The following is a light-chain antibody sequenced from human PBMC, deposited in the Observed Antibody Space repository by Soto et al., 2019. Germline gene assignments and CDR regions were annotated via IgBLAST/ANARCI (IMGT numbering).Light chain of an antibody. J-gene: IGKJ2*01. Sequence: EIVLTQSPGTLSLSPGERATLSCRASQSVSSSYLAWYQQKPGQAPRLLIYGASGRATDIPDRFSGSGSGTDFTLTISRLEPEDFAVYYCQQYGSSPRVYTFGQGTKLEIK. CDR3: QQYGSSPRVYT. CDR1: QSVSSSY. CDR2: GAS. V-gene: IGKV3-20*01.